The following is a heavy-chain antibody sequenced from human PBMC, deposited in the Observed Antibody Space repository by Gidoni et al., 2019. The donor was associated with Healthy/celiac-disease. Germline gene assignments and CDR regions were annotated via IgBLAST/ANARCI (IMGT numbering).Heavy chain of an antibody. J-gene: IGHJ5*02. D-gene: IGHD3-3*01. Sequence: QVQLVQSGAEVKKPGASVKVSCKASGYTFTSYYMHWVRQAPGQGLEWMGIINPSGGSTSYAQKFQGRVTMTRDTSTSTVYMELSSLRSEDTAVYYCARGDYDFWSGYFDENWFDPWGQGTLVTVSS. CDR1: GYTFTSYY. CDR3: ARGDYDFWSGYFDENWFDP. V-gene: IGHV1-46*01. CDR2: INPSGGST.